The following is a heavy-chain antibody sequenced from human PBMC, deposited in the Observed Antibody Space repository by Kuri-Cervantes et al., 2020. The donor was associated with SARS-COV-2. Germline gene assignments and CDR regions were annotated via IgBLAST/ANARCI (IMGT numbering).Heavy chain of an antibody. CDR1: GYTFTSYD. CDR3: ARDLGDGYNFAGDAFDI. D-gene: IGHD5-24*01. CDR2: MNPNSGNT. J-gene: IGHJ3*02. Sequence: ASVKVSCKASGYTFTSYDINWVRQATGQGLEWMGWMNPNSGNTGYAQKFQGRVTMTRNTSISTAYMELSSPRSEDTAVYYCARDLGDGYNFAGDAFDIWGQGTMVTVSS. V-gene: IGHV1-8*02.